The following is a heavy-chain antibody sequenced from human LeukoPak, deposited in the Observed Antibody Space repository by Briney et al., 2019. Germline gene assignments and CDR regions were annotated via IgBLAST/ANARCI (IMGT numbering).Heavy chain of an antibody. CDR1: GFTFSSYW. Sequence: AGGSLRLSCAASGFTFSSYWMHWVRQAPGKGLVWVSRINSDGSSTSYADSVKGRFTISRDNAKNTLYLQMNSLRAEDTAVYYCAKDRGWGSGYSYYFDYWGQGTLVTVSS. CDR2: INSDGSST. D-gene: IGHD3-22*01. J-gene: IGHJ4*02. V-gene: IGHV3-74*01. CDR3: AKDRGWGSGYSYYFDY.